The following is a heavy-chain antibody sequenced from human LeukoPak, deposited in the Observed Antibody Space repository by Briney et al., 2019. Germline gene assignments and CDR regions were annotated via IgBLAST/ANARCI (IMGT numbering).Heavy chain of an antibody. CDR3: AREGPLWPFDY. Sequence: SETLSLTCTVSGGSISSYYWSWIRRPAGKGLEWIGRIYTSGSTNYNPSLKSRVTMSVDTSKNQFSPKLSSVTAADTAVYYCAREGPLWPFDYWGQGTLVTVSS. V-gene: IGHV4-4*07. J-gene: IGHJ4*02. CDR1: GGSISSYY. CDR2: IYTSGST. D-gene: IGHD2/OR15-2a*01.